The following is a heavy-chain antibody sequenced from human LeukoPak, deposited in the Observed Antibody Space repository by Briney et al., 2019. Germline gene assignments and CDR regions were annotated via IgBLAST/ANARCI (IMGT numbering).Heavy chain of an antibody. CDR1: GGSFSGYY. D-gene: IGHD3-3*01. J-gene: IGHJ6*02. CDR2: INHSGST. V-gene: IGHV4-34*01. CDR3: ARGIPVITIFGVIPPTNYGMDV. Sequence: SETLSLTCAVYGGSFSGYYWSWIRQPPGKGLEWIGEINHSGSTNYNPSLKGRVTISVDTSKNQFSLKLSSVTAADTAVYYCARGIPVITIFGVIPPTNYGMDVWGQGTTVTVSS.